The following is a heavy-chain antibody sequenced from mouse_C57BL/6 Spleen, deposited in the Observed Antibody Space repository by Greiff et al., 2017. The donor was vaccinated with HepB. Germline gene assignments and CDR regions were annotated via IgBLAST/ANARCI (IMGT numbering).Heavy chain of an antibody. J-gene: IGHJ4*01. Sequence: QVQLKQSGPGLVAPSQSLSITCTVSGFSLTSYGVDWVRQSPGKGLEWLGVIWGVGSTNYNSALKSRLSISKDNSKSQVFLKMNSLQTDDTAMYYCARTYDYDERGAMDYWGQGTSVTVSS. CDR3: ARTYDYDERGAMDY. V-gene: IGHV2-6*01. CDR2: IWGVGST. CDR1: GFSLTSYG. D-gene: IGHD2-4*01.